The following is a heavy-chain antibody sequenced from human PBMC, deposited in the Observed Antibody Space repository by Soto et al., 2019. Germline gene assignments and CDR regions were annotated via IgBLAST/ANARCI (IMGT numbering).Heavy chain of an antibody. D-gene: IGHD2-8*01. J-gene: IGHJ4*02. CDR3: AADATAWQQMVPSDY. V-gene: IGHV1-46*01. CDR1: GYTFTSYY. CDR2: INPSGGST. Sequence: ASVKVSCKASGYTFTSYYMHWVRQAPGQGLEWMGIINPSGGSTTYAQRFQDRVTLTRDMSTATTYMELSRLTSEDTAIYYCAADATAWQQMVPSDYWGQGTLVTVSS.